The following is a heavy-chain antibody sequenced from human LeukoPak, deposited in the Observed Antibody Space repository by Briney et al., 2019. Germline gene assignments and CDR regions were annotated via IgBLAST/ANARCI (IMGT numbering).Heavy chain of an antibody. CDR2: ISSSISYI. CDR1: GFTSSSYS. CDR3: ARGFGDYVLDE. V-gene: IGHV3-21*01. J-gene: IGHJ4*02. D-gene: IGHD4-17*01. Sequence: GGSLRLSCAASGFTSSSYSMNWVRQAPGKGLEWVSSISSSISYIYYADSVKGRFTLSRDNAKNSLYLQMDSLRAEDTAVYYCARGFGDYVLDEWGQGTLVTVSS.